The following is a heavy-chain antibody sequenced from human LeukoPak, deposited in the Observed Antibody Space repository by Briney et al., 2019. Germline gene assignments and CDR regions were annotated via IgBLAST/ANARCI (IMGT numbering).Heavy chain of an antibody. CDR1: GFTLDDYA. V-gene: IGHV3-9*01. J-gene: IGHJ4*02. Sequence: PGGSLRLSCAASGFTLDDYAMHWVRQAPGKGLEWVSGISWNSGSIGYADSVKGRFTISRDNAKNSLYLQMNSLRAEDTALYYCAKAPTGATRAFDYWGQGTLVTVSS. D-gene: IGHD1-26*01. CDR3: AKAPTGATRAFDY. CDR2: ISWNSGSI.